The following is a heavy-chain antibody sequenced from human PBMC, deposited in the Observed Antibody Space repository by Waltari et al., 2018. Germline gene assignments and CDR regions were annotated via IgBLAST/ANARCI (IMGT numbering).Heavy chain of an antibody. V-gene: IGHV4-38-2*02. CDR1: GYSISSGYY. CDR2: IYHSGIT. Sequence: QVQLQESGPGLVKPSETLSLTCAVSGYSISSGYYWGWIRQPPGKGLEWIGSIYHSGITYYNPSLKSRVTISVDTSKIQFSLRLSSVTAADTAVYYCVREEQWRKYFQHWGQGTLVTVSS. J-gene: IGHJ1*01. D-gene: IGHD6-19*01. CDR3: VREEQWRKYFQH.